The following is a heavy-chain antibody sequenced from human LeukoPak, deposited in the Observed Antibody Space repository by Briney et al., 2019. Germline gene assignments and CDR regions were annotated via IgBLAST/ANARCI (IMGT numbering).Heavy chain of an antibody. Sequence: GGSLRLSCAASGFSFSGNDMHWVRQAPGKGLEWVAFIQYDGSDKYYADSVKGRFTISRDNSKNTLYLQMNSLRPEDTAVYYCAKNRSGSYIDYWGQGTLVTVSS. CDR3: AKNRSGSYIDY. J-gene: IGHJ4*02. CDR2: IQYDGSDK. D-gene: IGHD1-26*01. CDR1: GFSFSGND. V-gene: IGHV3-30*02.